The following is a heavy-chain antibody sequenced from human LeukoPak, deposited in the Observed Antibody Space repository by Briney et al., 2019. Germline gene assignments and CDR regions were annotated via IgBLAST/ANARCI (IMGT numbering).Heavy chain of an antibody. CDR1: GYSISSGYY. J-gene: IGHJ4*02. CDR2: IYHSGST. Sequence: SETLSLTCTVSGYSISSGYYWGWIRQPPGKGLEWIGSIYHSGSTYYNPSLKSRVTISVDTSKNQFSLKLSSVTAADTAVYYCARVSVTFGGVTHQYWGQGTLVTVSS. V-gene: IGHV4-38-2*02. D-gene: IGHD3-16*01. CDR3: ARVSVTFGGVTHQY.